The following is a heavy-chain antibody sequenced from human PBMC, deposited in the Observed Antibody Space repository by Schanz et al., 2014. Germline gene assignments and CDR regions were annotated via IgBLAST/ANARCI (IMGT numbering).Heavy chain of an antibody. J-gene: IGHJ3*01. CDR2: IDPNSGGT. CDR1: GNTLSAYY. V-gene: IGHV1-2*02. D-gene: IGHD3-3*01. Sequence: QVQLVQSGADVKKPGASVKVSCKASGNTLSAYYIHWIRQAPGQGLEWMGWIDPNSGGTNYAQKFQGRVTMTSDTSITTVYMEVNGLTSDDTAVFYCARTASHDVWRGYIPHYAFDLWGQGTVVIVSS. CDR3: ARTASHDVWRGYIPHYAFDL.